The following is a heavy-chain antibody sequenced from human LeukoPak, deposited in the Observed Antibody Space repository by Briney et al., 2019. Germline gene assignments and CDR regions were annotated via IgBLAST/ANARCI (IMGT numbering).Heavy chain of an antibody. CDR3: AKRVTAPGPADY. CDR2: ISGSGGST. D-gene: IGHD2-2*01. Sequence: GGSLRLVCAPSGFTFTTYAMSWVRQAPGKGLEWVSAISGSGGSTYYADSVKGRFTISRDNSKNTLYLQMNSPTAEDTAVYYCAKRVTAPGPADYWGQGTLVTVSP. J-gene: IGHJ4*02. V-gene: IGHV3-23*01. CDR1: GFTFTTYA.